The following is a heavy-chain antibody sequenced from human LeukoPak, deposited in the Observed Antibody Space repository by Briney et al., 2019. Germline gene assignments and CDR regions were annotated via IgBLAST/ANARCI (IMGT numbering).Heavy chain of an antibody. CDR1: GFTFSSYA. V-gene: IGHV3-23*01. J-gene: IGHJ6*03. CDR2: ISGSGGST. D-gene: IGHD2-21*01. CDR3: AREIALGFYYYYMDV. Sequence: GGSLRLSCAASGFTFSSYAMSWVRQAPGKGLEWVSAISGSGGSTYYADSVKGRFTISRDNSKNTLYLQMNSLRAEDTAVYYCAREIALGFYYYYMDVWGKGTTVTVSS.